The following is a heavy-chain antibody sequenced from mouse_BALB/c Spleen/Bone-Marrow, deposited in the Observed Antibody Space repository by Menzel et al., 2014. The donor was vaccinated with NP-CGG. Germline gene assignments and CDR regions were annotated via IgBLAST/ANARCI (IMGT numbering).Heavy chain of an antibody. Sequence: EVMLVESGGGLVQPEGSRKLSCAASGFTFSSFGMHWVRQAPEKGLEWVAYISSGSSTIYYADTVKGRFTISRDNPKNTLFLQMTSLRSEDTAMYYCARYGYYDAMDYWGQGTSVTVSS. V-gene: IGHV5-17*02. J-gene: IGHJ4*01. CDR2: ISSGSSTI. CDR1: GFTFSSFG. D-gene: IGHD2-2*01. CDR3: ARYGYYDAMDY.